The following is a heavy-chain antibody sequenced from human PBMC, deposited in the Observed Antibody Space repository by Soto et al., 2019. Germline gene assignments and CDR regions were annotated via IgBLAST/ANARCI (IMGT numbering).Heavy chain of an antibody. CDR3: ARGLGYSSGWYYY. CDR1: GGSISSYY. V-gene: IGHV4-59*01. D-gene: IGHD6-19*01. CDR2: IYYSGST. J-gene: IGHJ4*02. Sequence: SETLSLTCTVSGGSISSYYWSWIRQPPGKGLEWIGYIYYSGSTNYNPSIKSRVTISVDTSKNQFSLKLSSVTAADTAVYYCARGLGYSSGWYYYWGQGTLVTVSS.